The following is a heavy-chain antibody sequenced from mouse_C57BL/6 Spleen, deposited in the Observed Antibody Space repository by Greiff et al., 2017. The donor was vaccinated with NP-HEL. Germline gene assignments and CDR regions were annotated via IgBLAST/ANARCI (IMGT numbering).Heavy chain of an antibody. Sequence: EVQLVESGPGLVKPSQSLSLTCSVTGYSITSGYYWNWIRQFPGNKLEWMGYISYDGSNNYNPSLKNRISITRDTSKNQFFLKLNSVTTEDTATYYCAREGLTGLLDYWGQGTTLTVSS. CDR1: GYSITSGYY. D-gene: IGHD4-1*01. CDR2: ISYDGSN. CDR3: AREGLTGLLDY. V-gene: IGHV3-6*01. J-gene: IGHJ2*01.